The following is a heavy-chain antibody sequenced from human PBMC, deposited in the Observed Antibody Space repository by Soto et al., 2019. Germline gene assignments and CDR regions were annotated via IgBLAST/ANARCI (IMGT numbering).Heavy chain of an antibody. V-gene: IGHV3-30*18. D-gene: IGHD3-10*01. CDR1: GFTFSSYS. CDR3: AKDYNGSGSYYNFDY. J-gene: IGHJ4*02. Sequence: GGSPRLSCAASGFTFSSYSMHWVRQAPGKGLEWVAVISYDGSNKYYADSVKGRFTISRDNSKNTLYLQMNSLRAEDTAVYYCAKDYNGSGSYYNFDYWGQGTLLTVSS. CDR2: ISYDGSNK.